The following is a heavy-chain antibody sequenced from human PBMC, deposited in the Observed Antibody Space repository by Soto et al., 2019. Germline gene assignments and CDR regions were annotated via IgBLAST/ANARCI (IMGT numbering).Heavy chain of an antibody. CDR2: IDESGDS. CDR1: GGPIRSSSHY. CDR3: AREGGYVDY. J-gene: IGHJ4*02. Sequence: QLQLQESGPGLVKPSETLSLTCTVSGGPIRSSSHYWGWIRQSPGTGLEWIGSIDESGDSYYNPSLKSRVTISVYTSKNQFSLKLISVTGADSAIYYCAREGGYVDYWGQGTLVTVSS. V-gene: IGHV4-39*02. D-gene: IGHD1-1*01.